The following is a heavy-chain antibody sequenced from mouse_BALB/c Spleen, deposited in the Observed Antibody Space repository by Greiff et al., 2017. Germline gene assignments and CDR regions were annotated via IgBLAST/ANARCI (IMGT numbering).Heavy chain of an antibody. V-gene: IGHV1-9*01. CDR3: ARTTTVFAY. CDR1: GYTFSSYW. Sequence: VQLHQSGAELMKPGASVKISCKATGYTFSSYWIEWVKQRPGHGLEWIGEILPGSGSTNYNEKFKGKATFTADTSSNTAYMQLSSLTSEDSAVYYCARTTTVFAYWGQGTLVTVSA. D-gene: IGHD1-1*01. CDR2: ILPGSGST. J-gene: IGHJ3*01.